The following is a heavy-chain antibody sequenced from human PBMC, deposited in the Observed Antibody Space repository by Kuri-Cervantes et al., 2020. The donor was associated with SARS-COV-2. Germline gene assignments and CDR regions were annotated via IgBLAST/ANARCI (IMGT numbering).Heavy chain of an antibody. D-gene: IGHD1-26*01. CDR2: INTKTGDP. V-gene: IGHV7-4-1*02. CDR3: ARDPLKWELLDN. CDR1: GYTFTTFT. J-gene: IGHJ4*02. Sequence: ASVKVSCKASGYTFTTFTITWVRQAPGQGLEWMGWINTKTGDPTYARDFTGRFVFPLDTSVNAAYLQINNLTAEDTALYYCARDPLKWELLDNWGQGTLVTVSS.